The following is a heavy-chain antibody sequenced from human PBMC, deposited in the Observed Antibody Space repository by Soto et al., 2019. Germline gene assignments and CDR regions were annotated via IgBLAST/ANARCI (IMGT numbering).Heavy chain of an antibody. Sequence: SGTLSLTCTVCGGSIKDYAGDGIRQPAGKGLEWIGRIFSSGSTNYNPSLKGRITMSLDTSKNQFSLKLNSATATDTAVYFCARDQGVVVTADNWFDPWGQGILVTVSS. V-gene: IGHV4-4*07. CDR2: IFSSGST. D-gene: IGHD2-21*02. CDR1: GGSIKDYA. J-gene: IGHJ5*02. CDR3: ARDQGVVVTADNWFDP.